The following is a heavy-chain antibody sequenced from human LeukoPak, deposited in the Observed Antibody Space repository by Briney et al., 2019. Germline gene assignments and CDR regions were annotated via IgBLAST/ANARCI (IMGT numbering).Heavy chain of an antibody. CDR1: GFTVSSNY. CDR3: TYTSSSGVVY. D-gene: IGHD6-6*01. CDR2: IYSGGST. Sequence: GGSLRLSCAASGFTVSSNYMSWVRQAPGKGLEWVSVIYSGGSTYYADSVKGRFTISRDNSKNTLYLQMNSLETDDTAMYYCTYTSSSGVVYWGQGTLVTVSS. J-gene: IGHJ4*02. V-gene: IGHV3-66*01.